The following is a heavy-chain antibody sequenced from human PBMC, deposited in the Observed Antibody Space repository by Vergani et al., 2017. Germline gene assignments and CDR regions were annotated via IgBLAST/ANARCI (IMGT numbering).Heavy chain of an antibody. CDR1: GGSIIAGYYI. CDR3: ARRSGGYYSGGKVHPLRTAFDV. J-gene: IGHJ3*01. V-gene: IGHV4-61*02. D-gene: IGHD2-15*01. Sequence: QVQLQASGPGRVKPSQTLSLTCTMSGGSIIAGYYIWSWIRQPAGKGLEWLGHISASGNASHSPSLKTRVSMSVDTSKNQFSLTVTSVTAADTAIYFCARRSGGYYSGGKVHPLRTAFDVWGHGTVVTVSS. CDR2: ISASGNA.